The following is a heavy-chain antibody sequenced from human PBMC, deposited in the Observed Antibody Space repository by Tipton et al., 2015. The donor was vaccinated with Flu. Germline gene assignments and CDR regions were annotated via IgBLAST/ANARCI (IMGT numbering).Heavy chain of an antibody. CDR3: AREQYCSSTGCYALFDS. CDR2: INQDGSAK. D-gene: IGHD2-2*01. Sequence: SLRLSCEASGFTFSSYWISWVRQSPGKGLEWVANINQDGSAKYYVDSVRGRFTISRDNAKNSLNLQMDSLRTEDTAVYYCAREQYCSSTGCYALFDSWGQGALVTVSS. CDR1: GFTFSSYW. J-gene: IGHJ4*02. V-gene: IGHV3-7*01.